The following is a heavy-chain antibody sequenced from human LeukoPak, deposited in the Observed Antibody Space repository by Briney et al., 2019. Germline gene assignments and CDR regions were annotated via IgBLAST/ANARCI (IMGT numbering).Heavy chain of an antibody. CDR3: ANVGPSGNYYVDY. Sequence: QTGGSLRLSCAASGFTFSSYAMSWVRQAPGKGLEWVSAISGSGGSTFYADSVKGRFTISRDNSKNTLYLQMNSLRAEDTAVYYCANVGPSGNYYVDYWGQGTLVTVSS. D-gene: IGHD1-26*01. V-gene: IGHV3-23*01. CDR1: GFTFSSYA. J-gene: IGHJ4*02. CDR2: ISGSGGST.